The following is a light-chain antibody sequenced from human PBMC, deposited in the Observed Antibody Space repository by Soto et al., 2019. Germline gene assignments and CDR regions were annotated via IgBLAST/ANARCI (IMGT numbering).Light chain of an antibody. V-gene: IGKV3D-15*01. J-gene: IGKJ3*01. CDR2: STS. CDR1: QRFFSSN. Sequence: EIVLTQSPGTLSLSLGERGTLSCRASQRFFSSNLAWYQHKPGQAPRLLIYSTSSRATGIPARFSGSGSGTEFSLTISSLQSEDFATYYCQHYNGCPLFGPGTKVDIK. CDR3: QHYNGCPL.